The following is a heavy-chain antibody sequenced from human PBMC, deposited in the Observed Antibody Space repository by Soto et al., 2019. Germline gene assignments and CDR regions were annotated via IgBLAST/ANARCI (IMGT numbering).Heavy chain of an antibody. J-gene: IGHJ4*02. CDR2: TSGGGSSL. CDR1: GFPFSSYE. Sequence: GGSLRLSCAALGFPFSSYEVNWVRKAPRMGLEWISSTSGGGSSLYYADAVKGRFDISSDNAKNSLYMQMTSLRVEDTAVYYCARGRIHDYGDYGGDYWGQGTLVTVSS. CDR3: ARGRIHDYGDYGGDY. V-gene: IGHV3-48*03. D-gene: IGHD4-17*01.